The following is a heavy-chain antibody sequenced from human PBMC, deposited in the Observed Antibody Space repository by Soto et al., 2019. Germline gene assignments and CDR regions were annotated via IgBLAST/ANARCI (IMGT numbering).Heavy chain of an antibody. D-gene: IGHD2-15*01. Sequence: SETLSLTCSVSGGSISSGDYYWSWIRQPPGKGLEWIAYIYYSGIIYYNPSLRGRVTMSMDKSNNQFSLRMRYMTAADTAVYFCATLPPRIEVRVLPIPTWGQGTLVTVSS. V-gene: IGHV4-30-4*01. CDR1: GGSISSGDYY. J-gene: IGHJ5*02. CDR2: IYYSGII. CDR3: ATLPPRIEVRVLPIPT.